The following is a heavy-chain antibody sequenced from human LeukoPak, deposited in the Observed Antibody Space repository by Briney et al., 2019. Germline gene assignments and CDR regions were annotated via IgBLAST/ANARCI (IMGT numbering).Heavy chain of an antibody. Sequence: SETLSLTCAVSVYSISSGHYWGWIRPPPGKGLEWIGNIHHSGRTYHNSSLKSRVTISVDTSKNQFSLRLSSVTAADTAVYYCTRHTYFYDSPGAYYFDYWGQGTLVTVSS. CDR3: TRHTYFYDSPGAYYFDY. J-gene: IGHJ4*02. CDR2: IHHSGRT. V-gene: IGHV4-38-2*01. D-gene: IGHD3-22*01. CDR1: VYSISSGHY.